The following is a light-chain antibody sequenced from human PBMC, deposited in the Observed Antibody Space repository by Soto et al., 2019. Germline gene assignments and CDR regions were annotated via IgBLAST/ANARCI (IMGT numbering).Light chain of an antibody. CDR2: LGS. CDR3: MQALQIPPT. J-gene: IGKJ1*01. CDR1: QSLLHSNGYNF. Sequence: DLVMTQSPLSLPVTPGEPASISCRSSQSLLHSNGYNFLDWYLQKPGQSPQLLIYLGSNRASGVPDRFSGGGSGTDFTLTISRVEAEDVGVYYCMQALQIPPTFGLGTRVEIK. V-gene: IGKV2-28*01.